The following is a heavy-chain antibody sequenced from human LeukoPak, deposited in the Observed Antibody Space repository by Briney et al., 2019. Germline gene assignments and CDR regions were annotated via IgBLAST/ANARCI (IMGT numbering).Heavy chain of an antibody. J-gene: IGHJ4*02. CDR1: GGSISSSSYH. V-gene: IGHV4-39*01. CDR2: IYYSGST. D-gene: IGHD6-13*01. Sequence: PSETLSLTCTVSGGSISSSSYHWGWIRQPPGKGLEWIGSIYYSGSTYYSPSLKSRVTISVDTSKNQFSLKLSSVTAADTAVYYCARRGIGYSSSWKLEDHWGQGTLVTVSS. CDR3: ARRGIGYSSSWKLEDH.